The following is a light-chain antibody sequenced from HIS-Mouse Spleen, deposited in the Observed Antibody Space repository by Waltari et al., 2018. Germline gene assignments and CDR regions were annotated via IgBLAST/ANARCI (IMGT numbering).Light chain of an antibody. Sequence: EIVMTQSPATLSVSPGERATLSCRASQSVSSNLAWYQQKPGQAPRLLIYGASTRATGSPARCSGSGSGTEFTLTISRMQSEDFAVYYCQQYNNWPIFTFGPGTKVDIK. CDR3: QQYNNWPIFT. CDR1: QSVSSN. J-gene: IGKJ3*01. CDR2: GAS. V-gene: IGKV3-15*01.